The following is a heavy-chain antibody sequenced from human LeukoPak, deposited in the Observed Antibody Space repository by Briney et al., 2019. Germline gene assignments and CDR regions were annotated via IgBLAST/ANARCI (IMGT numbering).Heavy chain of an antibody. V-gene: IGHV1-8*01. J-gene: IGHJ4*02. Sequence: ASVKVSCKASGCTFTSYDINWVRQATGQGLEWMGWMNPNSGNTGYAQKFQDRVTMTRNTSISTAYMELSSLRSEDTAVYYCAREDSSGYSFDYWGQGTLVTVSS. CDR1: GCTFTSYD. D-gene: IGHD3-22*01. CDR3: AREDSSGYSFDY. CDR2: MNPNSGNT.